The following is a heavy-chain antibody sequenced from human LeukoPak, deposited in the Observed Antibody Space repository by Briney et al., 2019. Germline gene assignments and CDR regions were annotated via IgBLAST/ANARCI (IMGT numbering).Heavy chain of an antibody. V-gene: IGHV3-7*01. CDR3: ARESTRDRPGY. J-gene: IGHJ4*02. D-gene: IGHD5/OR15-5a*01. Sequence: HPGGSLRLSCAASGFTFSTYWMNWVRQAPGKGLEWVANIKQDGSEKYYVDSVKGRFTISRDNAKNSLYLQMNSLRAEDTAMYYCARESTRDRPGYWGQGTLVTVSS. CDR1: GFTFSTYW. CDR2: IKQDGSEK.